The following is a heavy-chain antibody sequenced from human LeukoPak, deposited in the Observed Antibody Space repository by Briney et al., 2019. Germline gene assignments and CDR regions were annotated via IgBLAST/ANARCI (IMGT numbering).Heavy chain of an antibody. CDR1: GFSLSTSGVG. CDR2: IYWDDDK. Sequence: SGPTLVNPTQTLTLTCTFSGFSLSTSGVGVGWIRQPPGKALEWLALIYWDDDKRYSPSLKSRLTITKDTSKNQVVLTMTNMDPVDTATYYCAHSYCSGGSCYSYGGRSDWFDPWGQGTLVTVSS. D-gene: IGHD2-15*01. CDR3: AHSYCSGGSCYSYGGRSDWFDP. J-gene: IGHJ5*02. V-gene: IGHV2-5*02.